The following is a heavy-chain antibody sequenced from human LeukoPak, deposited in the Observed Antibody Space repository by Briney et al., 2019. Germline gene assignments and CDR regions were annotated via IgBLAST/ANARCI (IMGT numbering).Heavy chain of an antibody. CDR1: GFTFSSYS. CDR2: ISKSSTI. V-gene: IGHV3-48*02. J-gene: IGHJ4*02. CDR3: ARGRDGRGYYAEFDY. D-gene: IGHD1-26*01. Sequence: PGGSLRLSCAASGFTFSSYSMNWVRQAPGKGLEWVSYISKSSTIYYADSVKGRFTISRDNAKNSLYLQMNSLRDEDTAVYYCARGRDGRGYYAEFDYWGQGTLVTVSS.